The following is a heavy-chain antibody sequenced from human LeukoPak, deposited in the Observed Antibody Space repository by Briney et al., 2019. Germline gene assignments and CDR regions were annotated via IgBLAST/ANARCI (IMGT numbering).Heavy chain of an antibody. V-gene: IGHV3-30*18. Sequence: GGSLRLSCAASGFTFSSYGMHWVRQAPGKGLEWVAVISYDGSNKYYADSVKGRFTISRDNSKNTLYLQMNSLRAEDTAVYYCAKDLLEGSTPLAFDIWGQGTMVTASS. CDR3: AKDLLEGSTPLAFDI. CDR1: GFTFSSYG. CDR2: ISYDGSNK. J-gene: IGHJ3*02. D-gene: IGHD3-3*01.